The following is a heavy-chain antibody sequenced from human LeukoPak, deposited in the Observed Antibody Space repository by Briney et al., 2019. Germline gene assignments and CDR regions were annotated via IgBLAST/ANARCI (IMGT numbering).Heavy chain of an antibody. Sequence: PSETLSLTCAVYGGSFSGYYWSWIRQPAGKGLEWIGRIYTSGSTNYNPSLKSRVTISVDTSKNQFSLKLSSVTAADTAVYYCAREGYSYGYDYWGQGTLVTVSS. V-gene: IGHV4-4*07. CDR1: GGSFSGYY. J-gene: IGHJ4*02. CDR3: AREGYSYGYDY. D-gene: IGHD5-18*01. CDR2: IYTSGST.